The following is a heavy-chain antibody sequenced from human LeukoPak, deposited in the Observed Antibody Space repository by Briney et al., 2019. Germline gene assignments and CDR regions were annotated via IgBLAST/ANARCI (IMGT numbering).Heavy chain of an antibody. CDR3: ARGPGYNYGYLLDY. CDR2: IYYRGST. V-gene: IGHV4-39*01. Sequence: SETLSLTCTVSGGSISSSSYYWGWIRQPPGKGLEWIGSIYYRGSTYYNSPLKSRVTISVDTSKNQFSLKLSSVTAADTAVYYCARGPGYNYGYLLDYWGQGTLVTVSS. CDR1: GGSISSSSYY. D-gene: IGHD5-18*01. J-gene: IGHJ4*02.